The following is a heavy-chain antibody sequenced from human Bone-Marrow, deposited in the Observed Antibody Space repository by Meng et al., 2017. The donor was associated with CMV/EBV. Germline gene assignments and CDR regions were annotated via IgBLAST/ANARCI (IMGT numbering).Heavy chain of an antibody. CDR1: GASISSSSYY. J-gene: IGHJ4*02. D-gene: IGHD6-13*01. Sequence: SETLSLTCTVSGASISSSSYYWGWIRQPPGKGLEWIGSIYYSGSTYYNPSLKSRVTISMDTSKNQFSLKLNSVTAADTAVYYCARGGRYSYSWYGFYGFWGPGTLVTVSS. CDR2: IYYSGST. V-gene: IGHV4-39*07. CDR3: ARGGRYSYSWYGFYGF.